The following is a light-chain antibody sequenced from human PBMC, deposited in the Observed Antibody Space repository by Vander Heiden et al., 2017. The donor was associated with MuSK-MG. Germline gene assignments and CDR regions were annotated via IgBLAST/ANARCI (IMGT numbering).Light chain of an antibody. V-gene: IGLV3-1*01. CDR2: QDI. Sequence: SYELTQPPSVSVAPGQTASIICSGDNLGNKYASWYQQKPGQSPVLVIYQDIKRPSGIPERFSGANSANTATLTISGTQAVDEAYYYSQEWNRSTLVFGGGTKLTVL. CDR1: NLGNKY. CDR3: QEWNRSTLV. J-gene: IGLJ2*01.